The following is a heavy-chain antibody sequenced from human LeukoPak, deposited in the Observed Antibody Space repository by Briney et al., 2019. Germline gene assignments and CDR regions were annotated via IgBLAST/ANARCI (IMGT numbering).Heavy chain of an antibody. CDR3: ASRWLDAFDI. CDR1: GFTFSSYS. J-gene: IGHJ3*02. Sequence: GGSLSLSCAASGFTFSSYSMNWVRLAPGKGLEWVSSISSSSIYIYYADSVKGRFTISRDNAKKSMYLQTNSLRAEDAAVYYCASRWLDAFDIWGQGTMVTVSS. V-gene: IGHV3-21*01. CDR2: ISSSSIYI. D-gene: IGHD2-15*01.